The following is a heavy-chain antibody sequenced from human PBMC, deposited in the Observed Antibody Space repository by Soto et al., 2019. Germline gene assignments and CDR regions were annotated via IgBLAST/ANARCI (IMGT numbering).Heavy chain of an antibody. CDR1: GGSFSGYY. CDR3: ARTPYQPLLPDY. D-gene: IGHD2-2*01. Sequence: SETLSLTCAVYGGSFSGYYWTWIRQPPGTGLEWIGEINHSGSTNYNPSLKSRVTISVDTSKNQFSLKLSSVTAADTAVYYCARTPYQPLLPDYWGQGTLVTVSS. J-gene: IGHJ4*02. CDR2: INHSGST. V-gene: IGHV4-34*01.